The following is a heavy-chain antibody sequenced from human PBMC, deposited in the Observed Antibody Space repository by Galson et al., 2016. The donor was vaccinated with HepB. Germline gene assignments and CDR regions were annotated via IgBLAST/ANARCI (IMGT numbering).Heavy chain of an antibody. CDR2: IYSDGSSS. CDR3: ARGGTGFLEGVRHVF. J-gene: IGHJ4*02. Sequence: SLRLSCAASGFTFSDYWMHWVRQAPGKGLVWVSRIYSDGSSSTFADSVKGRFTVSRDNAKNTLYLQMNSLRAEDTAVYYCARGGTGFLEGVRHVFWGQGALVTGSS. CDR1: GFTFSDYW. D-gene: IGHD3-3*01. V-gene: IGHV3-74*01.